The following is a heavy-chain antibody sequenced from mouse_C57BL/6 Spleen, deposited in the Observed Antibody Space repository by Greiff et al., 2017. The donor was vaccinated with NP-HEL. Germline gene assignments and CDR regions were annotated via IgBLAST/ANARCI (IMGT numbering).Heavy chain of an antibody. D-gene: IGHD4-1*01. CDR2: ISSGGSYT. J-gene: IGHJ1*03. CDR1: GFTFSSYG. V-gene: IGHV5-6*02. Sequence: DVKLVESGGDLVKPGGSLKLSCAASGFTFSSYGMSWVRQTPDKRLEWVATISSGGSYTYYPDSVKGRFTISRDNAKNTLYLQMSSLKSEDTAMYYCARERLGQYFDVWGTGTTVTVSS. CDR3: ARERLGQYFDV.